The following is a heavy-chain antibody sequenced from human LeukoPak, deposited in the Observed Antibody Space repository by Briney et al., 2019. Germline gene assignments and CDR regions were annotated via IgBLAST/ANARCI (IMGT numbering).Heavy chain of an antibody. D-gene: IGHD5-18*01. Sequence: GGSLRLSCAASGFTFSSYSMNWVRQAPGKGLEWVSSISSSSSYIYYADSVKGRFTISRDNAKNSLYLQMNSLRAEDTAVYYCARAFVDTAMAPYYYYYGMDVWGQGTTVTVSS. J-gene: IGHJ6*02. V-gene: IGHV3-21*01. CDR2: ISSSSSYI. CDR1: GFTFSSYS. CDR3: ARAFVDTAMAPYYYYYGMDV.